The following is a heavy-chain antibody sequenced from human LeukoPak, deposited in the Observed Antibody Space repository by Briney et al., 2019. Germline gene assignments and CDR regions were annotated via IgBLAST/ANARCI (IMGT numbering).Heavy chain of an antibody. J-gene: IGHJ4*02. V-gene: IGHV4-34*01. Sequence: SETLSLTCAVYGGSFSGYYWSWIRQPPGKGLEWIGEINHSGSTNYNPSLKSRVTISVDTSKNQFSLKLSSVTAADTAVYYCARRREGYYYDSSGCFDYWGQGTLVTASS. CDR2: INHSGST. D-gene: IGHD3-22*01. CDR3: ARRREGYYYDSSGCFDY. CDR1: GGSFSGYY.